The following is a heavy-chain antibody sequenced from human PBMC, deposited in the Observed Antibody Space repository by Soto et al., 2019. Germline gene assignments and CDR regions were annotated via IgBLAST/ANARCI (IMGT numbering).Heavy chain of an antibody. Sequence: SETLSLTCAVSGGSISGSYYYWAWLRQSPGKGPEWIGSVFYTGFTSYNPSLESRVSVSVDTSKGQFSLKLSAVTAADTAVYYCATSQKGYNWNYFDHWGQGALVTVSS. V-gene: IGHV4-39*01. D-gene: IGHD1-20*01. CDR1: GGSISGSYYY. CDR2: VFYTGFT. CDR3: ATSQKGYNWNYFDH. J-gene: IGHJ4*02.